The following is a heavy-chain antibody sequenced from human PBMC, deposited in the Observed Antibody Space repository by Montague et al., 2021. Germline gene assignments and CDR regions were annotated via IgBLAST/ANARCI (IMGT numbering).Heavy chain of an antibody. Sequence: CAISGDSVSSNDATWNWVRQSPSRGLEWPGRTYHRSKWYNEYAISVKSRITVNPDTSKSQFSLLLNSVTPEDTAVYYCARGWQKRFDPWGQGTLVTVSS. J-gene: IGHJ5*02. CDR3: ARGWQKRFDP. D-gene: IGHD5-24*01. CDR1: GDSVSSNDAT. CDR2: TYHRSKWYN. V-gene: IGHV6-1*01.